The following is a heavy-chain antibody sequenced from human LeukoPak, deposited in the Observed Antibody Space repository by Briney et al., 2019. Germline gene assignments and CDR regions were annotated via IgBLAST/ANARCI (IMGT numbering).Heavy chain of an antibody. CDR3: ARDLPNYHEPNGHYYNRDGDH. CDR2: MCGTAGCT. Sequence: GGSLRLSCAASGFTFQIYAMSWVRLAPGKGLQWVASMCGTAGCTFYTDSVKGRFTISRDNSKDTLYLQMNDLRADDTAIYYCARDLPNYHEPNGHYYNRDGDHWGQGALVTVSS. D-gene: IGHD1-14*01. CDR1: GFTFQIYA. J-gene: IGHJ5*02. V-gene: IGHV3-23*01.